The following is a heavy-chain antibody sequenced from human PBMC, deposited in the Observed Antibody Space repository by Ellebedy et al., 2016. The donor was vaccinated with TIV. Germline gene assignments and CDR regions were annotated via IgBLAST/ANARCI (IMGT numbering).Heavy chain of an antibody. CDR3: ARDAMIWIFDS. Sequence: SLKISCAASGFTFDDYAMHWVRQAPGKGLEWVSGISWNSGTIGSADSVRGRFTISRDKAKKSVYLQMDSLRVDDTAVYYCARDAMIWIFDSWGQGTLVTVSS. CDR2: ISWNSGTI. V-gene: IGHV3-9*01. J-gene: IGHJ4*02. CDR1: GFTFDDYA. D-gene: IGHD3-22*01.